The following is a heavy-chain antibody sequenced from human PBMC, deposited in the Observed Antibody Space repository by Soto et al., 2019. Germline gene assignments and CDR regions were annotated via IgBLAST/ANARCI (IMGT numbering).Heavy chain of an antibody. CDR1: GASISSYY. V-gene: IGHV4-59*08. Sequence: SETLSLTCTVSGASISSYYWSWIRQPPGKGLEWIGYIYYSGSTNYNPSLKSRVTISVDTSKNQFSLKLSSVTAADTAVYYCARHPRDSYYYYMDVWGKGTTVTVSS. CDR2: IYYSGST. CDR3: ARHPRDSYYYYMDV. J-gene: IGHJ6*03.